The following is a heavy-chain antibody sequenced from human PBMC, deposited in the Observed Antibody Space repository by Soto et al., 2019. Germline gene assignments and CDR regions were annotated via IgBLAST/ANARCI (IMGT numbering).Heavy chain of an antibody. J-gene: IGHJ4*02. V-gene: IGHV4-34*01. Sequence: SETLSLTCAVYGGSFSGYYWSWIRQPPGKGLEWIGEINHSGSTNYNPSLKSRVTISVDTSKNQFSLKLSSVTAADTAVYYCAFYDILPGTIAYWGQGTLVTVSS. D-gene: IGHD3-9*01. CDR1: GGSFSGYY. CDR2: INHSGST. CDR3: AFYDILPGTIAY.